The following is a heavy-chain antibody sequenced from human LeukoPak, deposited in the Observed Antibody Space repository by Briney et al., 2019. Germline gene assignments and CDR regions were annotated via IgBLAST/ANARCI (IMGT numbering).Heavy chain of an antibody. D-gene: IGHD5-18*01. CDR2: ISSGSTI. J-gene: IGHJ3*02. V-gene: IGHV3-11*04. Sequence: GGSLRLSCAASGFTFSDYYMSWIRQAPGKGLEWVSYISSGSTIYYADSVKGRFTISRDNSKNTLYLQMNSLRAEDTAVHYCATWIQLWSTTTDAFDIWGQGTMVTVSS. CDR3: ATWIQLWSTTTDAFDI. CDR1: GFTFSDYY.